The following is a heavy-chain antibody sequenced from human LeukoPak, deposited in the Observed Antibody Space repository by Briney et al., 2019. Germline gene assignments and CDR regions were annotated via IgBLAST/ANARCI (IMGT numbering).Heavy chain of an antibody. D-gene: IGHD3-10*01. Sequence: SETLSLTCTAAAVFNNHDYWEWVRQSAGKGLELVGLIYSSGKTNYNPFLKSRVSMSVDMSMKQFSLTMTSVTPADTAMYYCARDGNLVRGIIKRGHLDFWGQGILVTVSS. J-gene: IGHJ4*02. CDR2: IYSSGKT. CDR1: AVFNNHDY. CDR3: ARDGNLVRGIIKRGHLDF. V-gene: IGHV4-4*07.